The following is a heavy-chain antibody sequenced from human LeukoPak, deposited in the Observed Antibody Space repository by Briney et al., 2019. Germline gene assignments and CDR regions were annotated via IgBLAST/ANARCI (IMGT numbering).Heavy chain of an antibody. V-gene: IGHV3-33*01. CDR1: GFTFSSYG. CDR2: IWYDGNNK. Sequence: GGSLRLSCAASGFTFSSYGMHWVRQAPGKGLEWVAVIWYDGNNKYYADSVKGRFTISRDNSKNTLYLQMNSLRAEDTAVYYCARDGPLSGSYFDYWGQGTLVTVSS. CDR3: ARDGPLSGSYFDY. D-gene: IGHD1-26*01. J-gene: IGHJ4*02.